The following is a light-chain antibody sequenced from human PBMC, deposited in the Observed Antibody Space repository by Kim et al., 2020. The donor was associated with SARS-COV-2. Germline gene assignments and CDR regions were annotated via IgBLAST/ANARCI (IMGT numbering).Light chain of an antibody. CDR2: GKN. V-gene: IGLV3-19*01. CDR3: NFRDSSGKHLV. CDR1: SLRSYY. Sequence: SSELTQDPAVSVALGQTVRITCQGDSLRSYYASWYQQKPGQAPVLVIYGKNNRPSGIPDRFSGSSSGNTASLTITGAQAEDEADYYCNFRDSSGKHLVVGGGTQLTVL. J-gene: IGLJ3*02.